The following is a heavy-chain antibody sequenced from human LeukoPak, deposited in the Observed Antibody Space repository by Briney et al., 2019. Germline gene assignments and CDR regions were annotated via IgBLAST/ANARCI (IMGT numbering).Heavy chain of an antibody. CDR2: IYYSGST. D-gene: IGHD6-19*01. J-gene: IGHJ4*02. Sequence: KTSETLSLTCTVSGDSISSSSYYWGWIRQSPGKGLEWIGSIYYSGSTYYNPSLKSRATISVDTSKNQFSLKLSSVTAADTAVYYCARGGQWPPADIFDYWGQGTLVTVSS. CDR3: ARGGQWPPADIFDY. V-gene: IGHV4-39*07. CDR1: GDSISSSSYY.